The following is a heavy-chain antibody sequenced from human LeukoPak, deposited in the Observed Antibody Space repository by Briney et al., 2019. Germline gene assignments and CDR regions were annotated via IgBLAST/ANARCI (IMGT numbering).Heavy chain of an antibody. Sequence: GGSLRLSCAASGFTFSSYDMHWVRQAPGKGLEWVAVISYDENNKYYADSVKGRFTISRDNSEKTLYLRMNSLRAEDTAVYYCARDAYNEEDWYFDLWGRGILVTVSS. V-gene: IGHV3-30-3*01. J-gene: IGHJ2*01. CDR3: ARDAYNEEDWYFDL. CDR1: GFTFSSYD. D-gene: IGHD5-24*01. CDR2: ISYDENNK.